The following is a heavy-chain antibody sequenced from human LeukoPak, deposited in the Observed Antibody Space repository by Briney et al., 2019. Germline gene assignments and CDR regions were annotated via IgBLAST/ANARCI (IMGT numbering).Heavy chain of an antibody. D-gene: IGHD6-19*01. J-gene: IGHJ4*02. CDR2: ISYDGSNK. CDR1: GFTFSSYG. V-gene: IGHV3-30*18. Sequence: GGSLRLSCAASGFTFSSYGMHWVRQAPGKGLEWVAVISYDGSNKYYADSVKGRFTISRDNSKNTLFLQMSSLRLEDTAVYYCANTFIAVAVPDCWGQGTLVTVSS. CDR3: ANTFIAVAVPDC.